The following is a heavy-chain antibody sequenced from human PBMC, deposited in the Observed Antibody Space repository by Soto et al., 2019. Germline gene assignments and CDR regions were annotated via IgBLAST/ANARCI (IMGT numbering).Heavy chain of an antibody. CDR2: ISYDGSNK. J-gene: IGHJ4*02. Sequence: GGSLRLSCAASGFTFSSYGMHWVRQAPGKGLEWVAVISYDGSNKYYADSVKGRFTISRDNSKNTLYLQMNSLRAEDTAVYYCAKDMQFSGWYPGFDYWGPGTMVTVYS. CDR3: AKDMQFSGWYPGFDY. D-gene: IGHD6-19*01. CDR1: GFTFSSYG. V-gene: IGHV3-30*18.